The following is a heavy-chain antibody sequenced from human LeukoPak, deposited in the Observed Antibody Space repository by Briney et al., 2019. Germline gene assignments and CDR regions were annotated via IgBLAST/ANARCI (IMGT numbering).Heavy chain of an antibody. D-gene: IGHD6-6*01. CDR3: ASSPSSSPVDYYYMDV. CDR2: IIPIFGTA. J-gene: IGHJ6*03. CDR1: GGTFSSYA. Sequence: GASVKVFCKASGGTFSSYAINWVRQAPGQGLEWMGGIIPIFGTANYAQKFQGRVTITTDESTSTAYMELSSLRSEDTAVYYCASSPSSSPVDYYYMDVWGKGTTVTVS. V-gene: IGHV1-69*05.